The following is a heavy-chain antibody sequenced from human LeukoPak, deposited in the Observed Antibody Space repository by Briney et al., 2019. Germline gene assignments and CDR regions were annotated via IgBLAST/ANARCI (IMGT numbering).Heavy chain of an antibody. J-gene: IGHJ6*02. V-gene: IGHV3-49*04. CDR1: GFIFSDHA. D-gene: IGHD5-18*01. CDR2: IRSKAYGGTK. CDR3: ARGPIHLWLHNGMDV. Sequence: GGSLRLSCTASGFIFSDHAMSWVRQAPGKGLEWVGFIRSKAYGGTKEYAASVKGRFTISRDDSEGIAYLQMNSLRIEDTAVYYCARGPIHLWLHNGMDVWGQGTTVSV.